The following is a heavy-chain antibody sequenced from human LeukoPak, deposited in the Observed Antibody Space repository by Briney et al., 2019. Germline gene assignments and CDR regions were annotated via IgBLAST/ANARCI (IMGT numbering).Heavy chain of an antibody. V-gene: IGHV4-4*07. CDR1: GGSISSYY. Sequence: PSETLSLTCTVPGGSISSYYWSWIRQPAGKGLERIGRIYTSGSTNYHPSLKSRATMSVDTSKNQFSLKLSSVTAADTAVYYCARLYSSSWYIYGMDVWGQGTTVTVSS. J-gene: IGHJ6*02. D-gene: IGHD6-13*01. CDR2: IYTSGST. CDR3: ARLYSSSWYIYGMDV.